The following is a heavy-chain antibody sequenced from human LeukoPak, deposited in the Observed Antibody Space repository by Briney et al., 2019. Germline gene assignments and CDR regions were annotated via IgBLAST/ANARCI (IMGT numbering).Heavy chain of an antibody. J-gene: IGHJ6*04. CDR1: GYTFTGYY. D-gene: IGHD3-16*02. V-gene: IGHV1-2*02. CDR3: ARDFVNPLGWMDV. Sequence: ASVKVSCKASGYTFTGYYMHWVRQAPGQGLEWMGWINPNSGGTNYAQKFQGRVTMTRDTSISTVYMELSSLRSEDTAVYYCARDFVNPLGWMDVWGKGTTVTVSS. CDR2: INPNSGGT.